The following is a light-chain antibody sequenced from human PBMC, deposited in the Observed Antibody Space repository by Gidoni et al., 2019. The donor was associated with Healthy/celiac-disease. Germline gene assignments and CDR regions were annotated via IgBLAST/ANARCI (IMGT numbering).Light chain of an antibody. Sequence: QSALTQPASVSGSPGQSITISCTGTSSDVGGYNYVSWYQQHPGKAPKLMRYEVSNRPSVVAKRFSGAKSGNTASLTISGLQAEDEADYYCSSYTSSSTLVVRGGTKLTVL. CDR3: SSYTSSSTLV. J-gene: IGLJ2*01. CDR2: EVS. CDR1: SSDVGGYNY. V-gene: IGLV2-14*01.